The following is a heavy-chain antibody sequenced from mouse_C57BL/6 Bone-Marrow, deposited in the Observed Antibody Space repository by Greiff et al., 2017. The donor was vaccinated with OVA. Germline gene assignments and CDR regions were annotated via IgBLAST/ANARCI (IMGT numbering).Heavy chain of an antibody. D-gene: IGHD3-3*01. CDR3: ARHREPDYYAMDY. J-gene: IGHJ4*01. CDR1: GFTFSSYT. CDR2: ISGGGGNT. V-gene: IGHV5-9*01. Sequence: EVMLVESGGGLVKPGGSLKLSCAASGFTFSSYTMSWVRQTPEKRLEWVATISGGGGNTYYPDSVMGRFTISRDNAKNTLYLQMSSLRSEDTALYYCARHREPDYYAMDYWGQGTSVTVSS.